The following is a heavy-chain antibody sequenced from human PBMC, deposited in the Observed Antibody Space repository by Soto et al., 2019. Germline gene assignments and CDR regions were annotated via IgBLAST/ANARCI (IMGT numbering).Heavy chain of an antibody. V-gene: IGHV3-30*18. CDR2: ISYDGSNK. D-gene: IGHD2-2*03. CDR1: GFTFSSYG. J-gene: IGHJ6*03. Sequence: QVQLVESGGGVVQPGRSLRLSCAASGFTFSSYGMHWVRQAPGKGLEWVAVISYDGSNKYYADSVKGRFTISRDNSKNTLYLQMNSLRAEDTAVYYCAKDGGYCSSTSCLKYYYYYYMDVWGKGTTVTVSS. CDR3: AKDGGYCSSTSCLKYYYYYYMDV.